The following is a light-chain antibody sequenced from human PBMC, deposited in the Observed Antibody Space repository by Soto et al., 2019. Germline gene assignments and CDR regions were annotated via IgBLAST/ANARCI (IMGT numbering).Light chain of an antibody. Sequence: EIVLTQSRGTLSLSPGERATLSCRASQSFSSNYLAWYQQKPGQAPRLLIYGASSRATGIPDRFSGSGSGTEFTLTISRLEPEDFAVYYCQQYGSSRTFGQGTKVEIK. J-gene: IGKJ1*01. CDR1: QSFSSNY. V-gene: IGKV3-20*01. CDR2: GAS. CDR3: QQYGSSRT.